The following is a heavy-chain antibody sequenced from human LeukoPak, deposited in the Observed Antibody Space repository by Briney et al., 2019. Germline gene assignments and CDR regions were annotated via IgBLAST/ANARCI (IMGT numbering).Heavy chain of an antibody. CDR2: ISSSSYI. Sequence: GGSLRLSCAASGFTFSSYSMNWVRQAPGQGLEWVSSISSSSYIYYADSVRGRFTISRDNAKNSLSLQMNSLRAEDTAVYYCARDLLRQPMATINPFDYWGQGTLVSVSS. CDR3: ARDLLRQPMATINPFDY. CDR1: GFTFSSYS. D-gene: IGHD5-24*01. J-gene: IGHJ4*02. V-gene: IGHV3-21*01.